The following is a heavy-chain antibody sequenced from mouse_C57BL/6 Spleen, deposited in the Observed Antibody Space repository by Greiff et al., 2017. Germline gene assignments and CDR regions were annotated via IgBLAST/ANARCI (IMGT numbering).Heavy chain of an antibody. D-gene: IGHD5-2*01. J-gene: IGHJ1*03. V-gene: IGHV2-5*01. CDR1: GFSFTSYG. Sequence: VQLQESGPGLLQPSQSLSILCPVSGFSFTSYGLHWVRLSSGKGLEWLGVIWRGGSTDYNAAFMSRLSIPKDNSKSQVCFKMNSLQADDTAKYYCDKKGEYALYIDVWGKGTTVTDSS. CDR2: IWRGGST. CDR3: DKKGEYALYIDV.